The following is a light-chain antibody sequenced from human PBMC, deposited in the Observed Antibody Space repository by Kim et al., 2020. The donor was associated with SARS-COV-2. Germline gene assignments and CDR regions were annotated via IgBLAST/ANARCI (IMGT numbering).Light chain of an antibody. CDR2: DVS. CDR3: GSYTSSSPNV. Sequence: QSALTQPASVSGSPGQSITISCTGTSSDVGGYNYVSWYQQHPGKAPKLMIYDVSKRPSGVSNRFSGSKSGNTASLTISGLQAEDEADYYCGSYTSSSPNVFGTGTKVTVL. CDR1: SSDVGGYNY. V-gene: IGLV2-14*01. J-gene: IGLJ1*01.